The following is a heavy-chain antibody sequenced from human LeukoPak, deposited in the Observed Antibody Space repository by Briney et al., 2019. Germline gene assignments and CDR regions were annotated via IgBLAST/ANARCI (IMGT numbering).Heavy chain of an antibody. CDR3: ASVNKMTTVEY. CDR2: ISDSGGST. J-gene: IGHJ4*02. Sequence: PGGSLRLSCAASGFTFSSYAMSWVRQAPGKGLEWVSAISDSGGSTYYADSVKGRFTISRDNSKNTLYLQMNSLRAEDTAVYYCASVNKMTTVEYWGQGTLVTVSS. V-gene: IGHV3-23*01. CDR1: GFTFSSYA. D-gene: IGHD4-11*01.